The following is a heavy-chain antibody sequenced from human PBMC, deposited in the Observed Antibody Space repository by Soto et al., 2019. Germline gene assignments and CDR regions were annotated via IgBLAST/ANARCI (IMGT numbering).Heavy chain of an antibody. J-gene: IGHJ6*02. V-gene: IGHV1-18*04. CDR1: GYTFTSYG. CDR3: ARSLKLGSPVRYYGMDV. Sequence: GASVKVSCKASGYTFTSYGMSWVRQAPGQGLEWMGWISAYNGNTNYAQKLQGRVTMTTDTTTSTAYMELRSLRSDDTVVYYCARSLKLGSPVRYYGMDVWGQGTTVTVSS. CDR2: ISAYNGNT. D-gene: IGHD7-27*01.